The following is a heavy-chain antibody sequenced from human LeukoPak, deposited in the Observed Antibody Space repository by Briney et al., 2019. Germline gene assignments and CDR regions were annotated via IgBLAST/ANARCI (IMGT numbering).Heavy chain of an antibody. CDR3: ARAACSSTSCYWSAFDI. J-gene: IGHJ3*02. CDR2: IIPIFGTA. Sequence: SVKVSCKASGDTFSSYAISWVRQAPGQGLEWMGGIIPIFGTANYAQKFQGRVTITADESTSTAYMELSSLRSEDTAVYYCARAACSSTSCYWSAFDIWGQGTMVTVSS. CDR1: GDTFSSYA. V-gene: IGHV1-69*13. D-gene: IGHD2-2*01.